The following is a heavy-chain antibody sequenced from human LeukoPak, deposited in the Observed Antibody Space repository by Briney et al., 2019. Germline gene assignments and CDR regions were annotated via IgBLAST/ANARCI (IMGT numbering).Heavy chain of an antibody. V-gene: IGHV1-2*02. Sequence: GASVKGSCKTSGYTFTGYYMHWVGQAPGQGLEWMGWIDPNSGGTNYAQKFQGRVTMTRDTSIGTAYMELSGLTSDDTAVYYCARGYYDRGSLYYFDYWGQGTLVTVSS. J-gene: IGHJ4*02. CDR1: GYTFTGYY. D-gene: IGHD3-22*01. CDR3: ARGYYDRGSLYYFDY. CDR2: IDPNSGGT.